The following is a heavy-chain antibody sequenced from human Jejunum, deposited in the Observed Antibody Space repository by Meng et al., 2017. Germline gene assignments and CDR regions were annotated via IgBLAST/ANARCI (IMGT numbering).Heavy chain of an antibody. D-gene: IGHD6-13*01. Sequence: VPVQVSGPGLVKPSGTLSLTRAVSGSSISDNNWWSWVRQAPGKGLEWIGEIHHTGNINYNPSLKSRVTMSLDKPKNQFSLEVTSVTAADTAVYYCARDLLGPAIAATGWFDPWGQGTLVTVSS. V-gene: IGHV4-4*02. CDR3: ARDLLGPAIAATGWFDP. CDR2: IHHTGNI. CDR1: GSSISDNNW. J-gene: IGHJ5*02.